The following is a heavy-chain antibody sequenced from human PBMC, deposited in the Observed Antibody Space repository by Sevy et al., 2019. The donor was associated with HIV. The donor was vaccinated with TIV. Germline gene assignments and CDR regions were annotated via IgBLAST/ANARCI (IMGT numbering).Heavy chain of an antibody. Sequence: GGSLRLSCAASGFTFSDYYMSWIRQAPGKGLEWVSYISSSGSTIYYADSVKGRFTISRDNAKNSLYLQMNSLRAEDTAVYYCARTLADVVLWFGELLPKDFDYWGQGTLVTVSS. CDR3: ARTLADVVLWFGELLPKDFDY. CDR1: GFTFSDYY. D-gene: IGHD3-10*01. CDR2: ISSSGSTI. V-gene: IGHV3-11*01. J-gene: IGHJ4*02.